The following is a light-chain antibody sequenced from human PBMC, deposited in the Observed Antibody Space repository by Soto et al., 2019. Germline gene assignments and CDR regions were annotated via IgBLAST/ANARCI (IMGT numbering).Light chain of an antibody. Sequence: QSVLTQPASVSGSPGQSITISCTGTSSDVGGYNYVSWYQQHPGKAPKLMIYEVSNRPSGVSNRFSGSKSGNTASLTISGLQAEDEADYYCSSYTSSSTHNYVFGTGTKGTVL. CDR1: SSDVGGYNY. V-gene: IGLV2-14*01. CDR2: EVS. J-gene: IGLJ1*01. CDR3: SSYTSSSTHNYV.